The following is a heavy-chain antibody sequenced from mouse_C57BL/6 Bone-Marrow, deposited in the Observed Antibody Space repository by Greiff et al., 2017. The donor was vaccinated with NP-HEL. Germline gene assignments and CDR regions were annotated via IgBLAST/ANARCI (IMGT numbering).Heavy chain of an antibody. D-gene: IGHD4-1*01. CDR3: ARLTGTGDWYFDV. V-gene: IGHV3-6*01. CDR1: GYSITSGYY. Sequence: VQLQQSGPGLVKPSQSLSLTCSVTGYSITSGYYWNWIRQFPGNKLEWMGYISYDGSNNYNPSLKNRISITRDTSKNQFFLKLNSVTTEDTATYYCARLTGTGDWYFDVWGTGTTVTVSS. J-gene: IGHJ1*03. CDR2: ISYDGSN.